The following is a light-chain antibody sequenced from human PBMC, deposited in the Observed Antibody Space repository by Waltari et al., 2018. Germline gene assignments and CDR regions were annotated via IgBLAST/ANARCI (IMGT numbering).Light chain of an antibody. V-gene: IGKV3-20*01. CDR2: GAS. J-gene: IGKJ2*01. CDR1: QSQTKRY. CDR3: QQYGSSVLYT. Sequence: VLTQSPDTVSLSPGEIATLSCRASQSQTKRYLAWYQQKAGQAPRLLIYGASSRAAGIPYRFSGSGSGTDFTLTISRLEPEDSAVYYCQQYGSSVLYTFGQGTKLEIK.